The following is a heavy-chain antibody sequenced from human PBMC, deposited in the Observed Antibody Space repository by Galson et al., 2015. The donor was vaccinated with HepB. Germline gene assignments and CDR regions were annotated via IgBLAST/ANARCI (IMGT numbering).Heavy chain of an antibody. J-gene: IGHJ4*02. Sequence: SVKVSCKASGYTFTSYAMHWVRQAPGQRLEWMGWINAGNGNTKYSQKFQGRVTITRDTSASTAYMELSSLRSEDTAVYYCARADNYYDSSGYWDDWGQGTLVTVSS. CDR1: GYTFTSYA. CDR3: ARADNYYDSSGYWDD. V-gene: IGHV1-3*01. D-gene: IGHD3-22*01. CDR2: INAGNGNT.